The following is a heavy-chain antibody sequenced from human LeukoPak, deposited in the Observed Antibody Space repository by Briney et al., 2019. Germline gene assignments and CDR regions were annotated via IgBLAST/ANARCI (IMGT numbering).Heavy chain of an antibody. CDR2: FDPEDGET. V-gene: IGHV1-24*01. J-gene: IGHJ4*02. CDR1: GYTLTELS. D-gene: IGHD6-19*01. Sequence: GASVKVSCKVSGYTLTELSMHWVRQAPGKGLEWMGGFDPEDGETIYAQKFQGRVTITADESTSTAYMELSSLRSEDTAVYYCARAKHITVIAVAGFDYWGQGTLVTVSS. CDR3: ARAKHITVIAVAGFDY.